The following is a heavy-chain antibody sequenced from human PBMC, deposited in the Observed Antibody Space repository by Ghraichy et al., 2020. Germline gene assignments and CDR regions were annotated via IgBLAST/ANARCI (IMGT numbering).Heavy chain of an antibody. CDR3: ARYSDSVYWSDY. Sequence: ASVKVSCKASGYTFNNFGISWVRQAPGQGLEWMGWISVYIGKAFYAQNLQGRVTMTTDTSTSTAYMELRSLRSDDTAVYYCARYSDSVYWSDYWGQGTLVTVSS. V-gene: IGHV1-18*01. J-gene: IGHJ4*02. CDR2: ISVYIGKA. D-gene: IGHD4-11*01. CDR1: GYTFNNFG.